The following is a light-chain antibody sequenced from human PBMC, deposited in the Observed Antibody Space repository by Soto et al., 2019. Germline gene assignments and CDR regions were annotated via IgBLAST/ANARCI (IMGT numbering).Light chain of an antibody. CDR1: QSVSSSY. Sequence: EILLTQSPGTLSLSPGERATLACRASQSVSSSYLAWYQQKPGQAPRLLIYGASSSATGIPDRFSGSGSGTDFTLTISRLEPEDFAVYYCQQYGSSSGLTFGPGTKVDIK. V-gene: IGKV3-20*01. CDR3: QQYGSSSGLT. CDR2: GAS. J-gene: IGKJ3*01.